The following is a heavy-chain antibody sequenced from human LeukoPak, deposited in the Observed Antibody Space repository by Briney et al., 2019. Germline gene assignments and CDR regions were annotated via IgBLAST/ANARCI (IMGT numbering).Heavy chain of an antibody. CDR3: ATPYYCSSTSCLSRSYYYYGMDV. J-gene: IGHJ6*02. D-gene: IGHD2-2*01. CDR1: GYTLTELS. Sequence: GASVKVSCKVSGYTLTELSMHWVRQAPGKGLEWMGGSDPEDGETIYAQKFQGRVTMTEDTSTDTAYMELSSLRSEDTAVYYCATPYYCSSTSCLSRSYYYYGMDVWGQGTTVTVSS. V-gene: IGHV1-24*01. CDR2: SDPEDGET.